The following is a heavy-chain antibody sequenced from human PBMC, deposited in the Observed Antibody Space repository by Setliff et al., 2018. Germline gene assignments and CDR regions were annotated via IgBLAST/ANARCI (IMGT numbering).Heavy chain of an antibody. V-gene: IGHV1-46*03. J-gene: IGHJ6*02. CDR1: GYTFTSYY. D-gene: IGHD3-10*01. Sequence: GASVKVSCKASGYTFTSYYMHWVRQAPGQGLEWMGIINPSGGSTSYAQKFQGRVTMTRDTSTSTVYMELSSLRSEDTAVYYCASQGFSHYYYYYGMDVWGQGTTVTVSS. CDR3: ASQGFSHYYYYYGMDV. CDR2: INPSGGST.